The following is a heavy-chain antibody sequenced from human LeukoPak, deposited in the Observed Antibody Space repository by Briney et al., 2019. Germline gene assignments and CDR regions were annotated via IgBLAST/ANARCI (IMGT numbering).Heavy chain of an antibody. V-gene: IGHV3-23*01. CDR3: AKGGHYDFWSGYRFGY. CDR2: ISGSGGST. J-gene: IGHJ4*02. Sequence: PGGSLRLSCAASGFTFSSYAMSWVRQAPGKGLEWVSDISGSGGSTYYADSVKGRFTISRDNSKNTLYLQMNSLRAEDTAVYYCAKGGHYDFWSGYRFGYWGQGTLVTVSS. D-gene: IGHD3-3*01. CDR1: GFTFSSYA.